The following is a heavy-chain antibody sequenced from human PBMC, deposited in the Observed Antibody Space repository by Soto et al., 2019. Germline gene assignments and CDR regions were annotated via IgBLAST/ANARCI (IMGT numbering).Heavy chain of an antibody. V-gene: IGHV3-11*04. CDR3: VRDRGYPDSFAL. CDR2: ISSSGSTI. J-gene: IGHJ3*01. D-gene: IGHD3-10*01. CDR1: GFTFSDYY. Sequence: GGSLRLSCAASGFTFSDYYMSWIRQAPGKGLEWVSYISSSGSTIYYADSVKGRFTISGDNAKNTLYLQMNSLGVEDTAVYYCVRDRGYPDSFALWGQGTMVTVSS.